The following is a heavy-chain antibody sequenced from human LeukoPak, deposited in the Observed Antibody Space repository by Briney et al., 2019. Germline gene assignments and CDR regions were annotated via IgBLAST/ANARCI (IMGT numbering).Heavy chain of an antibody. V-gene: IGHV4-34*08. J-gene: IGHJ4*02. D-gene: IGHD3-16*01. CDR1: GFTFSSYS. CDR3: ARTGGRGEITVFDY. Sequence: GSLRLSCAASGFTFSSYSMNWVRQPPGKGLEWIGEISHSGSTNYNPSLKSRVTISVDTSKNQFSLKLSSVTAADTAVYYCARTGGRGEITVFDYWGQGTLVTVSS. CDR2: ISHSGST.